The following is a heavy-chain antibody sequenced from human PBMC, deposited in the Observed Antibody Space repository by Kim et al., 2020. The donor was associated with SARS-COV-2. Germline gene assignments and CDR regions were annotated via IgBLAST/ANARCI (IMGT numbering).Heavy chain of an antibody. Sequence: RYSPSFQGQVTISADKSISTAYLQWSSLKASDTAMYYCARQHSSSSAYYWGQGTLVTVSS. J-gene: IGHJ4*02. CDR3: ARQHSSSSAYY. V-gene: IGHV5-51*01. D-gene: IGHD6-13*01.